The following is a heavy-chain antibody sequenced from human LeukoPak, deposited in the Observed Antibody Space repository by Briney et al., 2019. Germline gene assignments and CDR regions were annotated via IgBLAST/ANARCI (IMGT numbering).Heavy chain of an antibody. Sequence: SETLSLTCGVSGGSISSNYWWSWVRQPPGKGLEWIGEMYHSGSTNYNPSLKSRVTISVDTSKNQFSLKLSSVTAADTAVYYCARLPIIGGRVYSSSPVYYYYYMDVWGKGTTVTVSS. V-gene: IGHV4-4*02. D-gene: IGHD6-6*01. J-gene: IGHJ6*03. CDR1: GGSISSNYW. CDR2: MYHSGST. CDR3: ARLPIIGGRVYSSSPVYYYYYMDV.